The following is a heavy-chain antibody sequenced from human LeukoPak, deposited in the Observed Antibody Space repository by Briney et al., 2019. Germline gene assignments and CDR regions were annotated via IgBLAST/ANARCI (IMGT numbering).Heavy chain of an antibody. CDR3: ARDPGQQWFDFFDY. Sequence: GGSLRLSCAASGFTFSSYWMHWVRQAPGKGLVWVSRINSDGSSTSYADSVKGRFTISRDNAKNTLYLQMSSPRAEDTAVYYCARDPGQQWFDFFDYWGQGTLVTVSS. V-gene: IGHV3-74*01. J-gene: IGHJ4*02. CDR2: INSDGSST. CDR1: GFTFSSYW. D-gene: IGHD6-19*01.